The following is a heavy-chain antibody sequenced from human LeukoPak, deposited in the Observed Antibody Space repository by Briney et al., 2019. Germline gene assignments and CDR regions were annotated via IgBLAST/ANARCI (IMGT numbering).Heavy chain of an antibody. D-gene: IGHD2-15*01. Sequence: GGPLGLSCEPSGFTFSSYGRHWVRRPPGRGLGGGAVISYDGSNKYYADSVKGRFTISRDNSKNTLYLQMNSLRAEDTAVYYCAKDFGGHYYYYGMDVWGKGTTVTVSS. CDR1: GFTFSSYG. J-gene: IGHJ6*04. CDR3: AKDFGGHYYYYGMDV. CDR2: ISYDGSNK. V-gene: IGHV3-30*18.